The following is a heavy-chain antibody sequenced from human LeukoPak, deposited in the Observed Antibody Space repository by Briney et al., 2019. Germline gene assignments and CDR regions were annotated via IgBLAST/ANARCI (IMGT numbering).Heavy chain of an antibody. CDR3: AKKRTPVAGTNYFDY. V-gene: IGHV3-23*01. Sequence: GGSLRLSCAASGFTFSSYAMSWVRQAPGKGLEGVSGISAGGDKTDYAESVKGRFTISRDNSKNTVYLQMTSVTAEDTARYYCAKKRTPVAGTNYFDYWGQGALVTVSS. CDR2: ISAGGDKT. CDR1: GFTFSSYA. D-gene: IGHD6-19*01. J-gene: IGHJ4*02.